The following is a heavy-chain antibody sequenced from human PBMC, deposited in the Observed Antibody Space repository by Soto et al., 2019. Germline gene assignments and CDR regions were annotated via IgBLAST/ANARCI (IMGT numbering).Heavy chain of an antibody. Sequence: SGPTLVNPTQTLTLTCTFSGFSLSTRGMCVSWIRQPPGKALEWLALIDWDDDKYYSTSLKTRLTISKDTSKNQVVLTMTNMVPVDTTTDYCAGTRYYDYVWGSDRSPYCLDYWGQGTLVTVSS. D-gene: IGHD3-16*02. V-gene: IGHV2-70*01. CDR2: IDWDDDK. CDR1: GFSLSTRGMC. CDR3: AGTRYYDYVWGSDRSPYCLDY. J-gene: IGHJ4*02.